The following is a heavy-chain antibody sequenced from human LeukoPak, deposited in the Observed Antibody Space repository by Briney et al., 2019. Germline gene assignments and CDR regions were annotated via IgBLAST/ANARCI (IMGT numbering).Heavy chain of an antibody. Sequence: SQTLSLTCAVYGGSFSGYYWSWIRQPPGKGLEWIGEINHSGSTNYNPSLKSRVTISVDTSKNQFSLKLSSVTAADTAVYYCARRTKYYGSGSPYYYYYYMDVWGKGTTVTISS. J-gene: IGHJ6*03. V-gene: IGHV4-34*01. D-gene: IGHD3-10*01. CDR3: ARRTKYYGSGSPYYYYYYMDV. CDR1: GGSFSGYY. CDR2: INHSGST.